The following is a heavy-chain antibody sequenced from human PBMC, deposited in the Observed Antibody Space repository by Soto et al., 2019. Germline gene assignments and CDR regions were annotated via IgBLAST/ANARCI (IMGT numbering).Heavy chain of an antibody. J-gene: IGHJ4*02. CDR1: GFAFTTYP. CDR3: VKVASLAFDY. V-gene: IGHV3-64D*06. CDR2: ITSHGIST. Sequence: GVSLRLSCLASGFAFTTYPMHWVRQAPGKGQEFVSGITSHGISTSYADSVKGRFTIYRANSKNTMYLHMHSLRAEDTAIYYCVKVASLAFDYWGQGTLFTVSS.